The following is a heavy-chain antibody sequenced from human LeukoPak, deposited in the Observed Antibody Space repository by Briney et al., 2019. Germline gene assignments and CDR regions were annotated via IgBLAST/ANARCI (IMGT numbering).Heavy chain of an antibody. J-gene: IGHJ6*03. Sequence: PGGSLRLSCAASGFTFNNAWMSWVRQAPGKGLEWVSYISSSGSTIYYADSVKGRFTISRDNAKNSLYLQMNSLRAEDTAVYYCARVHSSSWQPYYYYYMDVWGKGTTVTISS. CDR2: ISSSGSTI. V-gene: IGHV3-11*01. CDR3: ARVHSSSWQPYYYYYMDV. D-gene: IGHD6-13*01. CDR1: GFTFNNAW.